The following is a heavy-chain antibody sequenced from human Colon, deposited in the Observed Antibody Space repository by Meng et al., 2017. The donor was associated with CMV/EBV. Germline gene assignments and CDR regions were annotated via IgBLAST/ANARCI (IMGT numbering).Heavy chain of an antibody. D-gene: IGHD1-26*01. J-gene: IGHJ6*02. CDR3: AKGGSYNYYYYGMDV. V-gene: IGHV5-51*01. Sequence: GESLKISCKGSGYTFASYWIGWVRQMPGKGLEWMGIIYPGDSDTRYSPSFQGQVTMSADKSISTAYLQWSSLKASDTAVYYCAKGGSYNYYYYGMDVWGQGTTVTVSS. CDR1: GYTFASYW. CDR2: IYPGDSDT.